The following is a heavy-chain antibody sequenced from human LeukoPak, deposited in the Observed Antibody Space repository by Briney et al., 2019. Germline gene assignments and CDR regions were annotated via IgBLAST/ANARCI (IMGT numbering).Heavy chain of an antibody. J-gene: IGHJ4*02. CDR3: ATPISSSWEHLYYFDY. CDR2: IKQDGSEK. CDR1: GFTFSSYW. Sequence: GGSLRLSCAASGFTFSSYWMSWVRQAPGKGLEWVANIKQDGSEKYYVDSVKGRFTISRDNAKNSLYLQMNSLRAEDTAVYYCATPISSSWEHLYYFDYWGQGTLVTVSS. V-gene: IGHV3-7*01. D-gene: IGHD6-13*01.